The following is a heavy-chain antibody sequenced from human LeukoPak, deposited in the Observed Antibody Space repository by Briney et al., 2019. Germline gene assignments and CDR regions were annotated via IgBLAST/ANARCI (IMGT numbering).Heavy chain of an antibody. CDR2: INSDGSST. V-gene: IGHV3-74*01. J-gene: IGHJ4*02. D-gene: IGHD3-16*01. CDR3: ARGGGPTVDY. CDR1: GFTFISYW. Sequence: GSLMLSCSASGFTFISYWMYWVRQAPGKGLVWVSRINSDGSSTTYADSVKGRFTISRDNSKNTLYLQMNGLRAEDTAVYYCARGGGPTVDYWGQGTLVTVSS.